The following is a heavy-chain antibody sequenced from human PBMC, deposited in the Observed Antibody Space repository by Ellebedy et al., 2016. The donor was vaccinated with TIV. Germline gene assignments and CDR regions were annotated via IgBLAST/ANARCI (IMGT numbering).Heavy chain of an antibody. J-gene: IGHJ4*02. CDR2: TIPIFKTT. D-gene: IGHD1-26*01. Sequence: ASVKVSXKASAGIFMNYGLTWVRHAPGQGLEWIGGTIPIFKTTRYAQKFQGRVTITADESAGTVYMELRSLRSDDTAVYYCAKVGATRVANFEHWGQGTLVTVSS. V-gene: IGHV1-69*13. CDR3: AKVGATRVANFEH. CDR1: AGIFMNYG.